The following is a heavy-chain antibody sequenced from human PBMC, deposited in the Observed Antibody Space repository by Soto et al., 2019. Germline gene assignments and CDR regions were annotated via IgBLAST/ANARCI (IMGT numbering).Heavy chain of an antibody. CDR1: GASISSGY. D-gene: IGHD3-9*01. CDR2: IYYSGST. V-gene: IGHV4-59*01. CDR3: ARDGRYFDWLSFDY. J-gene: IGHJ4*02. Sequence: SEALSLPCPVSGASISSGYWGWIRRPPGKGLEWIGYIYYSGSTNYNPSLKSRVTISVDTSKNQFSLKLSSVTAADTAVYYCARDGRYFDWLSFDYWGQGTLVTVSS.